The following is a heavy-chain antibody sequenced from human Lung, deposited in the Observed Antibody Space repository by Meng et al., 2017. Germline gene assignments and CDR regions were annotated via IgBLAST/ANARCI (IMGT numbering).Heavy chain of an antibody. CDR3: ARPKQANWYFDL. J-gene: IGHJ2*01. Sequence: QVQLQPWGAGLLKPSATLSLTCAVYGGSFSGYYWSWIRQPPGKGLEWIGEINHSGSTNYNPSLKSRVTISVDTSKNQFSLKLSSVTAADTAVYYCARPKQANWYFDLWGRGTLVTVSS. CDR1: GGSFSGYY. CDR2: INHSGST. V-gene: IGHV4-34*01. D-gene: IGHD1/OR15-1a*01.